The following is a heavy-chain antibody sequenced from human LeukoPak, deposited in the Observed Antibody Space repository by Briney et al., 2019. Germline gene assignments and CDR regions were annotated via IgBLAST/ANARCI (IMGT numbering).Heavy chain of an antibody. CDR1: GFTFSSYE. Sequence: GGSLRLSCAASGFTFSSYEMNWVRQAPGKGLEWVSYISSSGSTIYYADSVKGRFTISRDNAKNSLYLQMNSLRAEDTALYYCARNGRRTTVTSDFWGQGTLVTVSS. CDR2: ISSSGSTI. CDR3: ARNGRRTTVTSDF. D-gene: IGHD4-17*01. J-gene: IGHJ4*02. V-gene: IGHV3-48*03.